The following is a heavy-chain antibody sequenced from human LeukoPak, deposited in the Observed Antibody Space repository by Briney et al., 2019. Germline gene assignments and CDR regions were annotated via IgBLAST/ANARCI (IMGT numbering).Heavy chain of an antibody. V-gene: IGHV1-18*01. CDR1: GYTFTSYG. CDR3: ARGSYGEVSFDH. D-gene: IGHD4-17*01. J-gene: IGHJ4*02. CDR2: ISTYNGNT. Sequence: ASVKVSCKASGYTFTSYGFTWVRQAPGQGLEWMGWISTYNGNTNYAQKLQGRVTMTTDTSTSTAYMELRSLRSDDTAVYFCARGSYGEVSFDHWGQGILVTVSS.